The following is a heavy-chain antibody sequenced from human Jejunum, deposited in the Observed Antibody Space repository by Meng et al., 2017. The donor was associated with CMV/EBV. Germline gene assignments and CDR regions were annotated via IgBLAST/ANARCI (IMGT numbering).Heavy chain of an antibody. D-gene: IGHD2-2*01. J-gene: IGHJ4*02. CDR3: ARAGWAAIGY. V-gene: IGHV3-48*03. CDR1: GFPYSSYE. CDR2: ISSGSAII. Sequence: CEAPGFPYSSYEMTWVRQAPGKGLEWVSYISSGSAIIYYADSVKGRFTISRDNAKSSLYLQMNSLRAEDTALYYCARAGWAAIGYWGQGTVVTVSS.